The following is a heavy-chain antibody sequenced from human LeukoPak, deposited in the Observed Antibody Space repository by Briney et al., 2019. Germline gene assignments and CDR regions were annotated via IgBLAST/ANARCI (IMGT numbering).Heavy chain of an antibody. V-gene: IGHV4-59*08. Sequence: PSETLSLTCTVSGGSISSYYWRWIRQPPGKGLEWIGYIYYSGSTNYNPSLKSRVTISVDTSKNQFSLKLSSVTAADTAVYYCARRRGGYGAFDYWGQGTLVTVSS. CDR2: IYYSGST. CDR1: GGSISSYY. CDR3: ARRRGGYGAFDY. D-gene: IGHD5-12*01. J-gene: IGHJ4*02.